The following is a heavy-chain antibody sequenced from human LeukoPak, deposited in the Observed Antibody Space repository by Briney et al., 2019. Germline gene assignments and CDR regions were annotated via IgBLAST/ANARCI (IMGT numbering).Heavy chain of an antibody. CDR1: GYTFTRYY. CDR2: INPNSGGT. J-gene: IGHJ4*02. Sequence: ASVKVSCKASGYTFTRYYMHWVRQAPGQGLEWMGWINPNSGGTNYAQKFQGRVTMTRDTSISTAYMELSRLRSDDTAVYYCAREGVVGAPMVDYWGQGTLVTVSS. CDR3: AREGVVGAPMVDY. D-gene: IGHD1-26*01. V-gene: IGHV1-2*02.